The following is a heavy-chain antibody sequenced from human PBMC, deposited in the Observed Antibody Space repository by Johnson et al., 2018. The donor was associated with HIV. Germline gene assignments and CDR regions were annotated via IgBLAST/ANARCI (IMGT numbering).Heavy chain of an antibody. D-gene: IGHD1-20*01. CDR2: IKQDGSEK. V-gene: IGHV3-7*01. CDR1: GITFSDYY. Sequence: VQLVESGGGLVKPGGSLRLSCVASGITFSDYYLSWIRQAPGKGLEWVANIKQDGSEKYYADSVKGRFTISRDNAKNTLYLQMNSLRAEETAVYYCTRDSGITGTTGDAFDIWGQGTMVTVSS. CDR3: TRDSGITGTTGDAFDI. J-gene: IGHJ3*02.